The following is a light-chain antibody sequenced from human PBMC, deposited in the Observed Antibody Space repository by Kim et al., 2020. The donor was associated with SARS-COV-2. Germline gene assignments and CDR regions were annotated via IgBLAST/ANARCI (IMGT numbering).Light chain of an antibody. J-gene: IGLJ1*01. V-gene: IGLV3-1*01. CDR1: KLGDKY. CDR2: QDN. CDR3: QAWDISTLYV. Sequence: VPPGQTASITCSGDKLGDKYAFWYQQKPGQSPVLVIYQDNNRPTGIPERFSASSSGNTATLTITGTQAMDEADYYCQAWDISTLYVFGTGTKVTVL.